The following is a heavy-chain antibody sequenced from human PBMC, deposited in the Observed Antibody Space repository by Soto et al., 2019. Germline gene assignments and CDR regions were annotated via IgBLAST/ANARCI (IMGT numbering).Heavy chain of an antibody. Sequence: SETLSLTCTVSGGSISSSSYYWGWIRQPPGKGLEWIGSIYYSGSTYYNPSLKSRVTISVDTSKNQFSLKLSSVTAADTAVYYCASTDLRDNWFDPWGQGTLVTVSS. J-gene: IGHJ5*02. CDR2: IYYSGST. CDR1: GGSISSSSYY. V-gene: IGHV4-39*01. CDR3: ASTDLRDNWFDP.